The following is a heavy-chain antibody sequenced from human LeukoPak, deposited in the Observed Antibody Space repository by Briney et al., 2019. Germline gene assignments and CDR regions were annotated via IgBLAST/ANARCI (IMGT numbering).Heavy chain of an antibody. J-gene: IGHJ4*02. CDR2: IYLGGPDS. D-gene: IGHD6-13*01. Sequence: GESLKISCKASGYSITSYWIGWVRQVPGKGLEWMGNIYLGGPDSSYRPSFQGQVTSSADKSITTAYLQWSSLKASDTAIYYCARRGHGSSWYYFDYWGQGTLVTVSS. CDR1: GYSITSYW. V-gene: IGHV5-51*01. CDR3: ARRGHGSSWYYFDY.